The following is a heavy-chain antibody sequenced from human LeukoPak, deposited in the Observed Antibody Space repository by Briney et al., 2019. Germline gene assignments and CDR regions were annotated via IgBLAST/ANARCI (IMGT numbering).Heavy chain of an antibody. CDR1: GGSISSHY. D-gene: IGHD3-10*01. Sequence: SETLSLTCTVSGGSISSHYWSWIRQPPGKGLEWIGYIYYSGSTNYNPSLKSRVTISVDTSKNQFSLKLSSVTAADTAVYYCARVLWLSYYYYTDVWGKGTTVTVSS. V-gene: IGHV4-59*11. CDR2: IYYSGST. J-gene: IGHJ6*03. CDR3: ARVLWLSYYYYTDV.